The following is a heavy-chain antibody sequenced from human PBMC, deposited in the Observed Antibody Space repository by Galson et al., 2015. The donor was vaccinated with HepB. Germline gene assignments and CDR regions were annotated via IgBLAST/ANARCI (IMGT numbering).Heavy chain of an antibody. D-gene: IGHD7-27*01. Sequence: SLRLSCAASGFTFSSYGMHWVRQAPGKGLEWVAFIRYDGSNKYYADSVKGRFTISRDNSKNTLYLQMNSLRAEDTAVYYCARDTNWGGRFGYWGQGTLVTVSS. CDR2: IRYDGSNK. J-gene: IGHJ4*02. CDR3: ARDTNWGGRFGY. CDR1: GFTFSSYG. V-gene: IGHV3-30*02.